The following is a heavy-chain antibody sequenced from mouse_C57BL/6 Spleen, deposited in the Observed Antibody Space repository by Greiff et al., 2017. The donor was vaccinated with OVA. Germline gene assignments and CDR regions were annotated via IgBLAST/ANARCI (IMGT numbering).Heavy chain of an antibody. J-gene: IGHJ2*01. Sequence: QVQLQQPGAELVKPGASVKLSCKASGYTFTSYWMPWVKQRPGQGLEWIGEIDPSDSYTNYNQKFKGKATLTVDTSSSTAYMQLSSLTSEDSAVYYCARRNWTSDYWGQGTTLTVSS. V-gene: IGHV1-50*01. CDR1: GYTFTSYW. CDR3: ARRNWTSDY. D-gene: IGHD4-1*01. CDR2: IDPSDSYT.